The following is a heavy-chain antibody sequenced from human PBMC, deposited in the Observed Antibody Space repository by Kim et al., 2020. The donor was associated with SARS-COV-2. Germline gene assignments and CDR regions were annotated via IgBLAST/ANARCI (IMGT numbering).Heavy chain of an antibody. J-gene: IGHJ3*02. V-gene: IGHV4-59*13. CDR2: IYYSGST. CDR3: AANYGGNSGGAFDI. Sequence: SETLSLTCTVSGGSISSYYWSWIRQPPGKGLEWIGYIYYSGSTNYNPSLKSRVTISVDTSKNQFSLKLSSVTAADTAVYYCAANYGGNSGGAFDIWGQGTMVTVSS. D-gene: IGHD4-17*01. CDR1: GGSISSYY.